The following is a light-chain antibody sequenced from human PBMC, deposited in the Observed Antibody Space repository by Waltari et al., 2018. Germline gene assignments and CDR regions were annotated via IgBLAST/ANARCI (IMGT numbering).Light chain of an antibody. CDR2: DFS. CDR3: NSYAGSSSWV. CDR1: SSAVGFYNY. Sequence: QSALTQPASVSGSPGQSITISCTGTSSAVGFYNYVSWYQQHPGKATKLMIYDFSERPSGVSNRFSGSKSGNTASLTISGLQAEDEADYYCNSYAGSSSWVFGGGTKLTVL. J-gene: IGLJ3*02. V-gene: IGLV2-14*01.